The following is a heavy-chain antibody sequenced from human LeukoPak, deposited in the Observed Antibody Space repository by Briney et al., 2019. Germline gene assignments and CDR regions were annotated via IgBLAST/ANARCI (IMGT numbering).Heavy chain of an antibody. V-gene: IGHV1-18*01. CDR2: ISAYNANT. Sequence: ASVKVSCKGSGYTFTNYGISWVRQAPGQGLEWMGWISAYNANTYYAQKLQGRVTMTTDTSTSTAYMELRSLRSDDTAVYYCARDFYSSPDYWGQGTLVTVSS. CDR1: GYTFTNYG. J-gene: IGHJ4*02. D-gene: IGHD6-13*01. CDR3: ARDFYSSPDY.